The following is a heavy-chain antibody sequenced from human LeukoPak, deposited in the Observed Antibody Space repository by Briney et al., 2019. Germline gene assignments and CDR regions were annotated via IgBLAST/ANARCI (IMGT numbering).Heavy chain of an antibody. D-gene: IGHD6-19*01. CDR1: GDSVSSNSAA. CDR2: TYYRSKWYN. V-gene: IGHV6-1*01. J-gene: IGHJ4*02. Sequence: SQTLSLTCAISGDSVSSNSAAWDWIRQSPSRGLEWLGRTYYRSKWYNAYAVSVKSRITINPDTSKNQFSLQLNSVTPEDTAVYYCTRITVVAGNTYLADYWGQGTLVTVSS. CDR3: TRITVVAGNTYLADY.